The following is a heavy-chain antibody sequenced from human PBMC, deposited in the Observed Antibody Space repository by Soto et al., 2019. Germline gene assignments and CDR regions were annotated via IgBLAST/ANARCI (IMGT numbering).Heavy chain of an antibody. J-gene: IGHJ5*02. V-gene: IGHV1-24*01. CDR2: FDPEDGET. CDR3: ATAGTTTRDFWSGYYLGHWFDP. CDR1: GYTLTELS. Sequence: ASVKVSCKVSGYTLTELSMHWVRQAPGKGLEWMGGFDPEDGETIYAQKFQGRVTMTEDTSTDTAYMELSSLRSEDTAVYYCATAGTTTRDFWSGYYLGHWFDPWGQGILVTVSS. D-gene: IGHD3-3*01.